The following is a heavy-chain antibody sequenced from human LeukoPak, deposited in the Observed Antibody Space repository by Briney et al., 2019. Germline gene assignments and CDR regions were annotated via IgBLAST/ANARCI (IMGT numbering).Heavy chain of an antibody. V-gene: IGHV4-59*01. Sequence: SETLSLTCTVSGGSISSYYWSWIRQPPGKGLEWIGYIYYSGSTNYNPSLKSRVTISVDTSKNQFSLKLSSVTAADTAVYYCARLVGVGATPLGAFDIWGQGTMVTVSS. D-gene: IGHD1-26*01. CDR3: ARLVGVGATPLGAFDI. CDR2: IYYSGST. J-gene: IGHJ3*02. CDR1: GGSISSYY.